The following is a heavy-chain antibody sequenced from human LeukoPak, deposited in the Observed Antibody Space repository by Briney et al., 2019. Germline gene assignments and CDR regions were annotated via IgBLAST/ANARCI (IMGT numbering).Heavy chain of an antibody. Sequence: PGGSLRLSCAASGFTFSSYVMHWVRQAPGKGLEWVAVISYDGSDKYYADSVKGRFTISRDNSKNTLYLQMNSLRAEDTAVYYCARDSNVRGLDYWGQGTLVTVSS. CDR1: GFTFSSYV. CDR2: ISYDGSDK. J-gene: IGHJ4*02. CDR3: ARDSNVRGLDY. D-gene: IGHD3-10*01. V-gene: IGHV3-30*03.